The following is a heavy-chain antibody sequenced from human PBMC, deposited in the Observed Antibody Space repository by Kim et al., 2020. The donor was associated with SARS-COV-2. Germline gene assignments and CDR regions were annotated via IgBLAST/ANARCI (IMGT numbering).Heavy chain of an antibody. D-gene: IGHD3-16*02. CDR2: INPNSGGT. V-gene: IGHV1-2*02. J-gene: IGHJ5*02. CDR3: ARAWVAFGGVIVRGWFDP. Sequence: ASVKVSCKASGYTFTGYYMHWVRQAPGQGLEWMGWINPNSGGTNYAQKFQGRVTMTRDTSISTAYMELSRLRSDDTAVYYCARAWVAFGGVIVRGWFDPWGQGTLVTVSS. CDR1: GYTFTGYY.